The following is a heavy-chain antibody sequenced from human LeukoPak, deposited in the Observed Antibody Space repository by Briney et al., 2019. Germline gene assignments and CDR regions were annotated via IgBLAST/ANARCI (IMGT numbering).Heavy chain of an antibody. CDR2: ISSSSSYI. J-gene: IGHJ4*02. D-gene: IGHD2-2*01. CDR1: GFTFSSYS. CDR3: ARLAVVPAAVGDGFDY. V-gene: IGHV3-21*01. Sequence: GGSLRLSWAASGFTFSSYSMNWVRQAPGKGLEWVSSISSSSSYIYYADSVKGRFTISRDNAKNSLYLQMNSLRAEDTAVYYCARLAVVPAAVGDGFDYWGQGTLVTVSS.